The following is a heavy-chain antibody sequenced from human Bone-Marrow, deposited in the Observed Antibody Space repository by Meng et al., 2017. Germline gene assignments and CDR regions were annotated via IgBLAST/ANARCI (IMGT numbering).Heavy chain of an antibody. V-gene: IGHV1-2*06. J-gene: IGHJ4*02. CDR1: GYTFTGYY. Sequence: VQLVQSGAERKKPGASVKVSCKASGYTFTGYYMHWVRQAPGQGLEWLGHINPNSGDTLYAQKFQGRVSMTEDTSISTAYVELSSLRSDDTAVYYCVRDENISLGKLFGDYWGQGTMVTVSS. D-gene: IGHD2-21*01. CDR3: VRDENISLGKLFGDY. CDR2: INPNSGDT.